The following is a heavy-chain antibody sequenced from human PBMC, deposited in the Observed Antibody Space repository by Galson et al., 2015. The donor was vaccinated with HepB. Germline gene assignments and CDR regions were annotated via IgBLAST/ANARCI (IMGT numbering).Heavy chain of an antibody. Sequence: SLRLSCAASGFTFSSYAMSWVRQAPGKGLEWVSAISGSGGGTSYAVSVKGRFSISRDNSKNTLYLQMNSLGAEDTAVYYCAKLIVVVLAAISPSWQDYWGQGTLVTVSS. CDR2: ISGSGGGT. D-gene: IGHD2-2*02. CDR3: AKLIVVVLAAISPSWQDY. V-gene: IGHV3-23*01. J-gene: IGHJ4*02. CDR1: GFTFSSYA.